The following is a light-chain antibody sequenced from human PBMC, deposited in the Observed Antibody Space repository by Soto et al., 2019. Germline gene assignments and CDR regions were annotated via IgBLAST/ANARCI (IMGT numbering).Light chain of an antibody. CDR3: QQYNSYPWT. Sequence: DIQMTQSPSTLSASVGDRVTITCRASQSISSWLAWYQQKPGKAPKLLIYDASSLESGVPSRFSGSGSGTEFTLTFTSLQPDDFATYYCQQYNSYPWTFDQGTKVDIK. J-gene: IGKJ1*01. V-gene: IGKV1-5*01. CDR1: QSISSW. CDR2: DAS.